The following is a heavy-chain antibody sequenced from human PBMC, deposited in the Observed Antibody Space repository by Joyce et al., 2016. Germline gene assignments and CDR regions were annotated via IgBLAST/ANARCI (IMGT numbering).Heavy chain of an antibody. J-gene: IGHJ4*02. CDR3: ARDSLPAAGQWLDY. CDR2: NNAGLGDT. V-gene: IGHV1-3*01. D-gene: IGHD2-2*01. Sequence: QVQLVQSGAEVEKPGASVKFSCKASGFTFSDYAIHWVRQAPGQSLEWMGWNNAGLGDTKYSPKFQARVTITRDTSTRTAYMELSSLSSEDTAIYYCARDSLPAAGQWLDYWGQGSLVTVSS. CDR1: GFTFSDYA.